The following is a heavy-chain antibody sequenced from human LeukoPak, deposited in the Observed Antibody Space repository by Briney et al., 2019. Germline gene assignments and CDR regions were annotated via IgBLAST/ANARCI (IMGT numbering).Heavy chain of an antibody. J-gene: IGHJ4*02. Sequence: PGGSLRLSCAASGFTFSSYAMHWVRQAPGKGLEWVAVISYDGSNKYYADSVKGRFTISRDNSKNTLYLQMNSLRAEDTAVYYCAREGGSSSWYIKYYFDYWGQGTLVTVSS. CDR2: ISYDGSNK. V-gene: IGHV3-30*04. CDR1: GFTFSSYA. D-gene: IGHD6-13*01. CDR3: AREGGSSSWYIKYYFDY.